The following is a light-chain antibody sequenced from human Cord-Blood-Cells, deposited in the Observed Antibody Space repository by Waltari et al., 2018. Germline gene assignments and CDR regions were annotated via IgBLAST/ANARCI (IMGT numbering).Light chain of an antibody. Sequence: EIVLPQSPGTLSLSPGERATLSCRASQSVSSSYLAWYQQKPGQAPRLLIYGASSRATGIPDRFSGSGSGTDFTITISRLEPEDFAGYYCQQYGSSFTFGPGTKVAIK. CDR2: GAS. CDR1: QSVSSSY. V-gene: IGKV3-20*01. CDR3: QQYGSSFT. J-gene: IGKJ3*01.